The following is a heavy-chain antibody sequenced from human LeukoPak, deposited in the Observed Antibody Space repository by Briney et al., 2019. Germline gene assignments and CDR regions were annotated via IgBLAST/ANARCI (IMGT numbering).Heavy chain of an antibody. Sequence: GGSLRLSCAASGFTFDDYDMHWVRQAPGKGLEWVSGISWNSGSIGYADSVKGRFTISRDDSKNSLFLQMNSLRSEDTALYYCAASDGEQQLALWGQGTLVTVSS. J-gene: IGHJ4*02. CDR3: AASDGEQQLAL. CDR2: ISWNSGSI. CDR1: GFTFDDYD. D-gene: IGHD6-13*01. V-gene: IGHV3-9*01.